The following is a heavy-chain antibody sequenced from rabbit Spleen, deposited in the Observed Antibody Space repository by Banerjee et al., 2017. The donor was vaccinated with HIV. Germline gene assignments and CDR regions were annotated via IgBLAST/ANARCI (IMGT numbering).Heavy chain of an antibody. CDR2: IYTGSGST. J-gene: IGHJ4*01. Sequence: QSLEESGGDLVKPGASLTLTCTASGFDFSSNYYMCWVRQAPGKGLEWIACIYTGSGSTYYANWAKGRFTISKTSSTTVTLQMTSLTAADTATYFCARRTSDVGYACKLWGPGTLVTVS. CDR1: GFDFSSNYY. D-gene: IGHD6-1*01. CDR3: ARRTSDVGYACKL. V-gene: IGHV1S40*01.